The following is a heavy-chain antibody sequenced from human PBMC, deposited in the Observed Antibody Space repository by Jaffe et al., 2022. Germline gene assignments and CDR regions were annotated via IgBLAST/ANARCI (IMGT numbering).Heavy chain of an antibody. CDR2: ISGSGGST. Sequence: EVQLLESGGGLVQPGGSLRLSCAASGFTFSSYAMSWVRQAPGKGLEWVSAISGSGGSTYYADSVKGRFTISRDNSKNTLYLQMNSLRAEDTAVYYCAKDRCSSTSSPCYYYYYMDVWGKGTTVTVSS. D-gene: IGHD2-2*01. CDR3: AKDRCSSTSSPCYYYYYMDV. V-gene: IGHV3-23*01. CDR1: GFTFSSYA. J-gene: IGHJ6*03.